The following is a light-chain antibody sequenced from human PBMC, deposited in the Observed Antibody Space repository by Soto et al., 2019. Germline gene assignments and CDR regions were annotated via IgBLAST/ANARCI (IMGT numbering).Light chain of an antibody. CDR1: QGISTH. Sequence: DIQLTQSPPLLSASIRDRVTISCRARQGISTHLAWYQQKPGRAPKLLIYAASTLQSGVPSRFSGSGSGTEFTLTISSLQPEDFATYFCQQLNSFPLTFGQGTRLEI. V-gene: IGKV1-9*01. CDR3: QQLNSFPLT. CDR2: AAS. J-gene: IGKJ5*01.